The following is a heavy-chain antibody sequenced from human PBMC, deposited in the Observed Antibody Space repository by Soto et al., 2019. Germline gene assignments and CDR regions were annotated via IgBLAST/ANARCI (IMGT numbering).Heavy chain of an antibody. J-gene: IGHJ5*02. CDR2: INPAGGST. CDR3: ARDWGMGCNGGSCYAKWFDP. Sequence: QVQLVQSGAEVKKPGASVKVSCKASGYSFTSYSLHWVRQAPGQGLGWLGSINPAGGSTLYSQKFQGRVSLTRDTSSSTVYMELRSLKSDDTAVYYCARDWGMGCNGGSCYAKWFDPWGQGTLVTVSS. V-gene: IGHV1-46*01. D-gene: IGHD2-15*01. CDR1: GYSFTSYS.